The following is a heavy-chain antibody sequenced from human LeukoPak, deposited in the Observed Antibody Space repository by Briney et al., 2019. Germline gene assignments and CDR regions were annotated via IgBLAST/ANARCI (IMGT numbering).Heavy chain of an antibody. D-gene: IGHD5-24*01. V-gene: IGHV1-46*01. CDR2: INPSGGST. J-gene: IGHJ4*02. CDR3: ARDRDEGYNSYYFDS. Sequence: ASVKVSCKASGYTFTNYYMHWVRQAPGQGLEWIGIINPSGGSTGYAQKFQGRFTMTRDTSTTTVYMELSSMSSEDKAVSYCARDRDEGYNSYYFDSWGQGTLVIVSS. CDR1: GYTFTNYY.